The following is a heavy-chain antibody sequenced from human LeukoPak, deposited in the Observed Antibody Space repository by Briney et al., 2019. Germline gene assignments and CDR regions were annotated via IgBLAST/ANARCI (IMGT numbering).Heavy chain of an antibody. CDR3: ARGKYYNFLTGYAGNAFDI. J-gene: IGHJ3*02. CDR1: GFTFSSYE. CDR2: IGSSGSTI. V-gene: IGHV3-48*03. D-gene: IGHD3-9*01. Sequence: GGSLRLSCAASGFTFSSYEMNWVRQAPGKGLEWVSYIGSSGSTIYYADSVKGRFTISRDNAKNSLYLQMSSLRAEDTAVYYCARGKYYNFLTGYAGNAFDIWGQRTMDTVSS.